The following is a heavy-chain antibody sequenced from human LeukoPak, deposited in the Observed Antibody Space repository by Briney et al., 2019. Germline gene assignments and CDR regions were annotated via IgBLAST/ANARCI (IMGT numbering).Heavy chain of an antibody. CDR1: GFTFSSYG. V-gene: IGHV3-21*01. CDR2: ITSAGSYI. Sequence: GGSLRLSCAASGFTFSSYGMHWVRQAPGKGLEWVSSITSAGSYIYYADSVKGRFTISRDNAKKSLYLQMNSLRVEDTAIYYCARGEMDFHFWGQGTLVTASS. CDR3: ARGEMDFHF. D-gene: IGHD5-24*01. J-gene: IGHJ4*02.